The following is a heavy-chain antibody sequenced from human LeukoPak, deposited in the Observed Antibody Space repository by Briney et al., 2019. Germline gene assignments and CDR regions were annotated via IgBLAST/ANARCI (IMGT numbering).Heavy chain of an antibody. V-gene: IGHV1-2*02. CDR2: INPNSGDT. D-gene: IGHD5-24*01. J-gene: IGHJ4*02. Sequence: ASVTVSCKTSGYIFKDFYIHWVRQAPGHGLEWMGWINPNSGDTNSAQRFQGRVTITRDTSTGTAYMDLSSLTSDDTAVYFCAKDSSGGYNSHWGQGTLVTVSS. CDR3: AKDSSGGYNSH. CDR1: GYIFKDFY.